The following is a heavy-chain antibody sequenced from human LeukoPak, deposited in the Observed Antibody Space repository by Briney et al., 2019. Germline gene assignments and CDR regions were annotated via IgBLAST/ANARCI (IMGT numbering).Heavy chain of an antibody. V-gene: IGHV3-23*01. CDR3: ARDLGQYYDTSDNWFDP. J-gene: IGHJ5*02. CDR1: GFTLSSYA. Sequence: GGSLRLSCAASGFTLSSYAMSWVRQAPGKGLEWVSATSSSDAGTYYADSVRGRFTISRDNSKNTLNLQMNSLRAEDTAVYYCARDLGQYYDTSDNWFDPWGQGTLVTVSS. CDR2: TSSSDAGT. D-gene: IGHD3-22*01.